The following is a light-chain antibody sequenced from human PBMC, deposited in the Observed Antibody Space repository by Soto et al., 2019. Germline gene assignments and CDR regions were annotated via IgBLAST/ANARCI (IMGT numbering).Light chain of an antibody. V-gene: IGKV3-15*01. CDR1: QSVSNN. CDR2: GAS. J-gene: IGKJ4*01. CDR3: QQYGNWPQLT. Sequence: DIVMTQSPATLSVSPGERATLSCRASQSVSNNLAWHQQKPGQVPRLLIYGASTRATGIPARFSGSGSGTDFTLTISRLEPEDFAVYYCQQYGNWPQLTFGGGTKVDIK.